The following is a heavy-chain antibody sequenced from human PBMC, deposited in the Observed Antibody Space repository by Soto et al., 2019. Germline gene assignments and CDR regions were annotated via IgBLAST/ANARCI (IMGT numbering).Heavy chain of an antibody. CDR3: ARAAVTDYQYHGMDV. CDR2: IWYDGIVK. D-gene: IGHD4-17*01. J-gene: IGHJ6*02. CDR1: GFTFSTYG. V-gene: IGHV3-33*01. Sequence: GGSLRLSCAASGFTFSTYGMHWVRQAPGKGLEWVAAIWYDGIVKYYAASVKGRFTISRDNSMNTVYLQMSSLRADDTAVYYCARAAVTDYQYHGMDVWGQGTTVTVSS.